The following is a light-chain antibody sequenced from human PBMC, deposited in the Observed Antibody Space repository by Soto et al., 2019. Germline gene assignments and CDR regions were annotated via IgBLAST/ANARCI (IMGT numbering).Light chain of an antibody. CDR1: SSDVGGYNY. CDR3: SSYTGSSTYVV. Sequence: QAVVTQPASVSGSPGQSITISCTGTSSDVGGYNYVSWYQQHPGKAPKLMIYDVSNRPSGVSNRFSGSKSANTASLTISGLQAEDEADYYCSSYTGSSTYVVFGGVTKLTVL. V-gene: IGLV2-14*01. CDR2: DVS. J-gene: IGLJ2*01.